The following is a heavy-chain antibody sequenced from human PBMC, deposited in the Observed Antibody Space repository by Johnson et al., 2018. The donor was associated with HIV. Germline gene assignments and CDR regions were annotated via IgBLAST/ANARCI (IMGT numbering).Heavy chain of an antibody. D-gene: IGHD3-10*01. CDR3: GKGGLWFGGSINAFDI. V-gene: IGHV3-30*19. CDR2: ISYDRTNK. CDR1: GFTFDEYG. J-gene: IGHJ3*02. Sequence: QVQLVESGGGVVRPGGSLRLSCATSGFTFDEYGMSWVRQAPGKGLEWVAVISYDRTNKYYADSVKGRFTISRDNFKNAVCLQMNTLRAEDTAMYYCGKGGLWFGGSINAFDIGGEGTMVPVSS.